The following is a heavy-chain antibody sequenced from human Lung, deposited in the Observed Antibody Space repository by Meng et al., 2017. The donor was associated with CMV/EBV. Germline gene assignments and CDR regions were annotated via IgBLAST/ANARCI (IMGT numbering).Heavy chain of an antibody. V-gene: IGHV4-4*01. CDR3: ARGELALGFDS. CDR2: IWHGGNT. CDR1: GGSLSGRPS. Sequence: YTVTGGSLSGRPSWNWVRQPPGKGLEWIGEIWHGGNTNYNVTPKSRVTLSIDKSNNQFSLKLNSVTAADTAVYFCARGELALGFDSWGQGILVTVSS. J-gene: IGHJ4*02. D-gene: IGHD1-7*01.